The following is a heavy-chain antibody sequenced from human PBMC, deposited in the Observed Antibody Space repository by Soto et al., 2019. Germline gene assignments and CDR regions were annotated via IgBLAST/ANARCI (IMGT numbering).Heavy chain of an antibody. CDR3: AKEVPYDSSCYYSDFDY. J-gene: IGHJ4*02. CDR1: GFTFSSYG. D-gene: IGHD3-22*01. Sequence: QVQLVESGGGVVQPGRSLRLSCAASGFTFSSYGMHWVRQAPGKGLEWVAVISYDGSNKYYADSVKGRFTISRDNSKNTLYLQMNSLRAEDTAVYYCAKEVPYDSSCYYSDFDYWGQGTLVTVSS. V-gene: IGHV3-30*18. CDR2: ISYDGSNK.